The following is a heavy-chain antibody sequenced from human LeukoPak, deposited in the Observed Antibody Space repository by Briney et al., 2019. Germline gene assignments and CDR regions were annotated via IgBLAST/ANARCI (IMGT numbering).Heavy chain of an antibody. CDR2: IYYSGGNT. Sequence: GGSLRLSCAASGFMFSNFAMSWFRQAPGKGLNWPSTIYYSGGNTYSADSVKGRFTISRDNAKNTLYLQMNSLRAEDTAVYYCAKDQGQAVVPRRFDNWGQGTLVTVSS. V-gene: IGHV3-23*01. CDR1: GFMFSNFA. D-gene: IGHD2-2*01. CDR3: AKDQGQAVVPRRFDN. J-gene: IGHJ4*02.